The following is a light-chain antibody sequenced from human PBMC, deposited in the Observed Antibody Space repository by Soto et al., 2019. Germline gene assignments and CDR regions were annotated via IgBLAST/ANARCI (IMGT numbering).Light chain of an antibody. CDR3: QQYNTWPLIT. CDR2: GAS. V-gene: IGKV3-15*01. J-gene: IGKJ5*01. Sequence: EILMTQSPGTLSVSPGERATLSCRASQTVSRHLAWYQQKPGQAPRLLIFGASTRATGIPDRFSGSGSGTDFTLTISSLQSEDFAVYYCQQYNTWPLITFGPGTRLEI. CDR1: QTVSRH.